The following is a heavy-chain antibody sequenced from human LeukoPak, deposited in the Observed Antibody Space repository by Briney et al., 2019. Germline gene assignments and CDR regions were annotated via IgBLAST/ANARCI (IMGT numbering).Heavy chain of an antibody. CDR2: ISTSGTTI. CDR1: GFTFSDYY. J-gene: IGHJ6*03. D-gene: IGHD3-9*01. CDR3: ARDGVLRYFDWPYYYYMDV. V-gene: IGHV3-11*04. Sequence: KPGGSLRLSCAASGFTFSDYYMTWIRQAPGKGLEWVSFISTSGTTIYYADSVKGRFTISRDNAKNSLYLQMNSLRAEDTAVYYCARDGVLRYFDWPYYYYMDVWGKGTTVTISS.